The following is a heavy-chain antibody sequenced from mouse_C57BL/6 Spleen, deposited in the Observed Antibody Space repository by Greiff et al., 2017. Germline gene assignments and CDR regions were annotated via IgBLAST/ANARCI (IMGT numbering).Heavy chain of an antibody. D-gene: IGHD2-3*01. CDR1: GYSITSGYY. V-gene: IGHV3-6*01. CDR2: ISYDGSN. Sequence: DVQLQESGPGLVKPSQSLSLTCSVTGYSITSGYYWNWIRQFPGNKLEWMGYISYDGSNNYNPSLKNRISITRDTSKNQFFLKLNSVTTEDTATYYCARRDGYYEAMDYWGQGTSVTVSS. J-gene: IGHJ4*01. CDR3: ARRDGYYEAMDY.